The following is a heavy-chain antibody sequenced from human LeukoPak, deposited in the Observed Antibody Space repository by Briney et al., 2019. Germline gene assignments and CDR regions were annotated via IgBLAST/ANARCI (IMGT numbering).Heavy chain of an antibody. V-gene: IGHV3-30*14. J-gene: IGHJ6*03. Sequence: GRSLRLSCAASGFTFNSYSMHWVRQAPGKGLEWVTAISDDETYKFYADSVKGRFTISRDNSKNTLYLQMNSLRAEDTAVYYCARYLRFHGDYYYYYMDVWGKGTTVTISS. CDR1: GFTFNSYS. D-gene: IGHD4-17*01. CDR2: ISDDETYK. CDR3: ARYLRFHGDYYYYYMDV.